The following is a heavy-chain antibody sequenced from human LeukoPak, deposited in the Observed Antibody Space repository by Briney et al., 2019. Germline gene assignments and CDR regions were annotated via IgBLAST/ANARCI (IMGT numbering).Heavy chain of an antibody. V-gene: IGHV3-23*01. J-gene: IGHJ4*02. CDR2: IFPSGGEI. CDR3: AIRKSGNAIDY. D-gene: IGHD5-12*01. Sequence: GGSLRLSCAASGFTFSTFAMIWVRQPPGKGLEWVSSIFPSGGEIHYADSVKGRFSISRDKSKNTLYLQMNSLRAEDTAVYYCAIRKSGNAIDYWGQGTLVTVSS. CDR1: GFTFSTFA.